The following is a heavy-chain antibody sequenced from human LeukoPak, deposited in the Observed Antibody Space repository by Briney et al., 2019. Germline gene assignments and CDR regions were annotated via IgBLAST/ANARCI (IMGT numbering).Heavy chain of an antibody. CDR1: GGSISSYY. D-gene: IGHD3-10*01. J-gene: IGHJ4*02. CDR3: ARRKGVARGYYGSGSYYNRVRAPFDY. Sequence: PSETLSLTCTVSGGSISSYYWSWIRQPPGKGLEWIGYIYYSGSTNYNPSLKSRVTISVDTSKNLFSLKLSSVTAADTAVYYCARRKGVARGYYGSGSYYNRVRAPFDYWGQGTLVTVSS. CDR2: IYYSGST. V-gene: IGHV4-59*12.